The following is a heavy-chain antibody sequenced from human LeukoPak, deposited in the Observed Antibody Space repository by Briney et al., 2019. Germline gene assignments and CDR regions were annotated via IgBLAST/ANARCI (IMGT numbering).Heavy chain of an antibody. CDR3: ARSLGETTFDW. J-gene: IGHJ4*02. CDR2: IFYDGSKK. V-gene: IGHV3-33*01. Sequence: GGSLRLSCVASGFTFRNYGMHWIRQAPGKGLEWVSVIFYDGSKKYYADFVKGRFTISRVNSKNVVYLQMDSLRAEDTAFYYCARSLGETTFDWWGQGTLVTVSS. CDR1: GFTFRNYG. D-gene: IGHD3-16*01.